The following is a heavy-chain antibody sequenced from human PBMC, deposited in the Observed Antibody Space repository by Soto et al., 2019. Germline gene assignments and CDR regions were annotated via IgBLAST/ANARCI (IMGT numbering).Heavy chain of an antibody. CDR3: ASLSGWGSQELGEPFDY. J-gene: IGHJ4*02. Sequence: QVQLVESGGGLVKPGGSLRLSCAASGFTFSDYYMSWIRQAPGKGLEWVSYISSSSSYTNYADSVKGRFTISRDNAKNSLYLQMNSLRAEDTAVYYCASLSGWGSQELGEPFDYWGQGTLVTVSS. V-gene: IGHV3-11*06. D-gene: IGHD3-16*01. CDR1: GFTFSDYY. CDR2: ISSSSSYT.